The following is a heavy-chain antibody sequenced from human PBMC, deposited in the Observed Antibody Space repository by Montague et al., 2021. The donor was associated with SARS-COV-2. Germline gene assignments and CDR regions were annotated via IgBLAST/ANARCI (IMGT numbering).Heavy chain of an antibody. Sequence: SETLSLTCTVSGVSVTDYYWSWIRQPSGKGLEWVGDVLYNKGTNFNPSLKSRVAISVDTSKNQFSLRLTSVTAADTALYYCVRHPHYDGLNGPPDFWDQGTLVTVSS. V-gene: IGHV4-59*08. J-gene: IGHJ4*02. CDR1: GVSVTDYY. CDR3: VRHPHYDGLNGPPDF. D-gene: IGHD3-9*01. CDR2: VLYNKGT.